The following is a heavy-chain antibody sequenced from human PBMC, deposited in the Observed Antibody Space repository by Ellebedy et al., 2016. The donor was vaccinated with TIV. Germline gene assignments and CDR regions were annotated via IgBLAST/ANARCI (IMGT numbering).Heavy chain of an antibody. Sequence: GGSLRLSXATSGFTFSNYDMNWVRQAPGKGLEWVSFISSGSSIISYADSVKGRFTISRDNAKNSLYLQMNSLRAEDTAVYYCARDRLSKALDPWGQGTLVTVS. J-gene: IGHJ5*02. D-gene: IGHD6-25*01. CDR2: ISSGSSII. CDR1: GFTFSNYD. CDR3: ARDRLSKALDP. V-gene: IGHV3-48*04.